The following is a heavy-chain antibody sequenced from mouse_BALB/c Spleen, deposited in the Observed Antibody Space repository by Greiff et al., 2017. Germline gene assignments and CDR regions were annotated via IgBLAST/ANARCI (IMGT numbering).Heavy chain of an antibody. J-gene: IGHJ4*01. Sequence: QVQLQQSGPGLVAPSQSLSITCTVSGFSLTSYGVHWVRQPPGKGLEWLGVIWAGGSTNYNSALMSRLSISKDNSKSQVFLKMNSLQTDDTAMYYCARDGYENYYAMDYWGQGTSVTVSS. V-gene: IGHV2-9*02. D-gene: IGHD2-2*01. CDR3: ARDGYENYYAMDY. CDR2: IWAGGST. CDR1: GFSLTSYG.